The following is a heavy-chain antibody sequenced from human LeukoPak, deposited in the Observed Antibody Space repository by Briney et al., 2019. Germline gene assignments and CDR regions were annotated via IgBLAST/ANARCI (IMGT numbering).Heavy chain of an antibody. Sequence: ASVKVSCKASGYTFTGYYMHWVRQAPGQGLEWMGWINPNSGGTNYAQKFQGRVTMTRDTSISTAYMELSRLRSDDTAVYYCARARPRFLEWLLTVYYYYGMDVWGQGTTVTVSS. CDR2: INPNSGGT. CDR3: ARARPRFLEWLLTVYYYYGMDV. D-gene: IGHD3-3*01. J-gene: IGHJ6*02. V-gene: IGHV1-2*02. CDR1: GYTFTGYY.